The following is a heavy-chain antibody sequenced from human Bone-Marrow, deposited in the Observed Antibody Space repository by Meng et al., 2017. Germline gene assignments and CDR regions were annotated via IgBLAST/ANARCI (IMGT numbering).Heavy chain of an antibody. V-gene: IGHV3-48*03. J-gene: IGHJ4*02. Sequence: GGSLRPSCAASGSTFSSYEMNWVGQDPGKGLEWVSYISSSGSTIYYADSVKGRFTISRDNAKNSLYLQMNSLRAEDTAVNYGVKYSGYDSRGGGRDNNYFDYWGQGTLVTVSS. D-gene: IGHD5-12*01. CDR2: ISSSGSTI. CDR3: VKYSGYDSRGGGRDNNYFDY. CDR1: GSTFSSYE.